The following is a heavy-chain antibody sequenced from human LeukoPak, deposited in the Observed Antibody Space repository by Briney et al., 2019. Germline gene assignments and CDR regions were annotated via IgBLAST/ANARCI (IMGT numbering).Heavy chain of an antibody. V-gene: IGHV4-39*01. J-gene: IGHJ4*02. Sequence: SETLSLTCTVSGGSISSSSYYWGWIRQPPGKGLEWIGSIYYSGSTYYNPSPKSRVTISVDTSKNQFSLRLSSVTAADTAVYYCASSGRKFDYWGQGTLVTVSS. CDR3: ASSGRKFDY. CDR2: IYYSGST. D-gene: IGHD6-19*01. CDR1: GGSISSSSYY.